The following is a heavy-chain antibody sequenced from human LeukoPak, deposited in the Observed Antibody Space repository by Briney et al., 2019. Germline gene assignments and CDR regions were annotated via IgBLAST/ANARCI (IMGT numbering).Heavy chain of an antibody. CDR2: ISSSGDSR. CDR1: GFTFSDYY. CDR3: AAAPNYYDSRGYYPPHFEY. V-gene: IGHV3-11*04. Sequence: PGGSLRLSCTASGFTFSDYYMSWIRQAPGKGLEWVSYISSSGDSRYYADSVKGRFTISRDNAKNSLYLQMNSLRAEDTAVYYCAAAPNYYDSRGYYPPHFEYWGQGTLVTVAS. D-gene: IGHD3-22*01. J-gene: IGHJ4*02.